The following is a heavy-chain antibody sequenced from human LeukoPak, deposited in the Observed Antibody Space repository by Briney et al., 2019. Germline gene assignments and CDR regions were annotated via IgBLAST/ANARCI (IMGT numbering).Heavy chain of an antibody. CDR1: GFTFSDYY. V-gene: IGHV3-11*01. J-gene: IGHJ4*02. CDR2: ISSSGSTI. D-gene: IGHD2-21*01. CDR3: AKAPVTSCRGAYCYPFDS. Sequence: GGSLRLSCAASGFTFSDYYMSWIRQAPGKGLEWVSYISSSGSTIYYADSVKGRFTISRDNAKNSLYLQMNSLRAEDTAVYFCAKAPVTSCRGAYCYPFDSWGQGTLVTVSS.